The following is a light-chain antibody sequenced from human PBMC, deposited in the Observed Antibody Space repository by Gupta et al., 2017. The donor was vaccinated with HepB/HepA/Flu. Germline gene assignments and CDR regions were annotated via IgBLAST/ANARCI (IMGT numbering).Light chain of an antibody. CDR1: QSVSSN. CDR2: GAS. CDR3: QQYNNWPPRHSVYT. J-gene: IGKJ2*01. V-gene: IGKV3-15*01. Sequence: EIVMTQSPATLSVSPGERATLSCRASQSVSSNLAWYQQKPGQAPRLLIYGASTRATGIPARFSGSGSGTEFTLTISSLQSEDFAVYYCQQYNNWPPRHSVYTFGQGTKLEIK.